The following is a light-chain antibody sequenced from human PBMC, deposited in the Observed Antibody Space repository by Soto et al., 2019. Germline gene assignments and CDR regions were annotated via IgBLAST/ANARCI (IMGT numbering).Light chain of an antibody. CDR3: QQRSGWPPT. CDR2: DAS. CDR1: QSVSSC. V-gene: IGKV3-11*01. J-gene: IGKJ4*01. Sequence: EIVVTQSPATLSLSPGERSTLSCRASQSVSSCLACYQQKPGQAPRLLIYDASNRATGTPARFSGSGSGTDFSLTVSSLEPEDFAVYYCQQRSGWPPTFGGGTRVEI.